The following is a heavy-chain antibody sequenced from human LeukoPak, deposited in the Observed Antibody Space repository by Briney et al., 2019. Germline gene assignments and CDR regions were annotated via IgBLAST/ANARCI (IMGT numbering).Heavy chain of an antibody. J-gene: IGHJ4*02. D-gene: IGHD3-22*01. V-gene: IGHV3-11*01. Sequence: PGGSLRLSCAASGFTFSDYYMSWLRQAPGKGLEWVSYISGSGSTIYYADSLKGRFTISRDNAKNSLYLQMNSLRAEDTAVYYCVRDTDYDSSGYYRDYWGQGTLVTVSS. CDR3: VRDTDYDSSGYYRDY. CDR2: ISGSGSTI. CDR1: GFTFSDYY.